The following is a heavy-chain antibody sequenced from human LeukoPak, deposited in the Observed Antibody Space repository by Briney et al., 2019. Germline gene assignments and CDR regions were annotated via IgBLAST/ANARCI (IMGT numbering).Heavy chain of an antibody. V-gene: IGHV3-23*01. CDR1: GFIFSSYS. J-gene: IGHJ1*01. Sequence: GGSLRLSCAASGFIFSSYSMSWVRQAPGKGLEWVSVITGSGGNTYYADSVKGRFTISKDNSKNTVYLQMSSLRVDDTAVYYCAKKVVVGATSPYSDFQDWGQGTLVTVSS. CDR2: ITGSGGNT. CDR3: AKKVVVGATSPYSDFQD. D-gene: IGHD1-26*01.